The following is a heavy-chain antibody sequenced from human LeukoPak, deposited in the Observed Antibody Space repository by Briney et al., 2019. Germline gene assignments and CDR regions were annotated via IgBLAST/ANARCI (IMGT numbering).Heavy chain of an antibody. CDR2: IYHSGST. J-gene: IGHJ3*02. CDR3: ARYKGTGYYRRAFDI. Sequence: KASETLSLTCAVPGGSISSGGYSWSWIRQPPGKGLEWIGYIYHSGSTYYNPSLKSRVTISVDRSKNQFSLKLSSVTAADTAVYYCARYKGTGYYRRAFDIWGQGTMVTVSS. D-gene: IGHD3/OR15-3a*01. V-gene: IGHV4-30-2*01. CDR1: GGSISSGGYS.